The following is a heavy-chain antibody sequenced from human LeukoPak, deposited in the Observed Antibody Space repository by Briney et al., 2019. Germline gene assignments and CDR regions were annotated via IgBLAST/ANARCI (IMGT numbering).Heavy chain of an antibody. CDR3: AREVRGSYFDAFDI. Sequence: PGGSLRLSCAASGFTFSSYWMSWVRQAPGKGLEWVANIKQDGSEKYYVDSVKGRFTISRDNAKNSLYLQMNSLRAEDTAVYYCAREVRGSYFDAFDIWGQGTMVTVSS. V-gene: IGHV3-7*01. CDR2: IKQDGSEK. J-gene: IGHJ3*02. D-gene: IGHD1-26*01. CDR1: GFTFSSYW.